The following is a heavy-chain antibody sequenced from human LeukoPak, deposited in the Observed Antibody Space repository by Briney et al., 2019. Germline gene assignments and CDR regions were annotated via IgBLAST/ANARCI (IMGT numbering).Heavy chain of an antibody. D-gene: IGHD2-15*01. CDR2: INTDTGKP. CDR3: ARRPGGQLLVDYYYYYMDV. J-gene: IGHJ6*03. V-gene: IGHV7-4-1*02. Sequence: ASVKVSCKASGYTFTANALNWVRQSPGQGLEWMGWINTDTGKPTFAQGFTGRIVFSLDPSVSPAYLQISSLKAEDTAVYYCARRPGGQLLVDYYYYYMDVWGKGTTVTVSS. CDR1: GYTFTANA.